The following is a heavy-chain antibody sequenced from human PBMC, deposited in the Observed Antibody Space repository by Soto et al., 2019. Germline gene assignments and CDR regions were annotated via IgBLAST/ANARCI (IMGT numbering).Heavy chain of an antibody. CDR2: IDTSATKI. Sequence: QVQLVESGGDLVKPGGSLRLSCAASGYTFSDYYMSWIRQAPGKGLEWISDIDTSATKIYYADSVKGRFTITRDNAKNSRYLEMNSLRDEDTAVYYCASHYDMWSGYLSPVDYWGQGTLVTVSS. CDR1: GYTFSDYY. V-gene: IGHV3-11*01. D-gene: IGHD3-3*01. CDR3: ASHYDMWSGYLSPVDY. J-gene: IGHJ4*02.